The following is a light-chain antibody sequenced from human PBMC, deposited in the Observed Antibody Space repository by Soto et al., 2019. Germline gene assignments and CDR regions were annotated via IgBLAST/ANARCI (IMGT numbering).Light chain of an antibody. J-gene: IGLJ1*01. V-gene: IGLV2-8*01. Sequence: QSALTQPPSASGSPGQSVTISCTGSSSDVGGYDYVSWYQQHPGKAPKLMIYAVTERPSGVPDRFSGSKSGNTASLTVSGLQADDEADYYCSSYAASNLPDVFGTGTKVTVL. CDR2: AVT. CDR1: SSDVGGYDY. CDR3: SSYAASNLPDV.